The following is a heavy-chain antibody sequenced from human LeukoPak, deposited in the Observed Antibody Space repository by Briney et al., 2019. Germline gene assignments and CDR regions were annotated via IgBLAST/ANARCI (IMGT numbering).Heavy chain of an antibody. CDR3: ARGGDYSYWYFDL. V-gene: IGHV3-53*01. CDR2: IYSGGNT. CDR1: GFIVTGSY. J-gene: IGHJ2*01. D-gene: IGHD4-17*01. Sequence: GGSLRLSCAASGFIVTGSYMSWVRQAPGKGLEWVSVIYSGGNTYYADSVKGRFTISRDNSKNTLYLQMNSLRAEDTAVYYCARGGDYSYWYFDLWGRGTLVTVSS.